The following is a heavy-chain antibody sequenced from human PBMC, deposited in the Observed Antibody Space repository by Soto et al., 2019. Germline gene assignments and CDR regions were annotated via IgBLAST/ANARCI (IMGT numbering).Heavy chain of an antibody. CDR2: IYYSGST. D-gene: IGHD2-2*01. Sequence: SETLSLTCTVSGGSISSGGYYWSWIRQHPGKGLEWIGYIYYSGSTYYNPSLKSRVTISVDTSKNQFSLKLSSVTAADTAVYYCARALHQLMYYFDYWGQGTLVTVSS. CDR1: GGSISSGGYY. V-gene: IGHV4-31*03. CDR3: ARALHQLMYYFDY. J-gene: IGHJ4*02.